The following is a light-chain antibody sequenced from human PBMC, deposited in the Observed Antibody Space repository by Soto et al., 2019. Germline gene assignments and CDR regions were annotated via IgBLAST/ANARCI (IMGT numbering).Light chain of an antibody. CDR3: GSWDSSLSAYV. CDR1: SSNIGAGYG. Sequence: QSVLTQPPSVSGAPGQRVTISCTGSSSNIGAGYGVHWYQQLPGTAPKLLIYGNTNRPSGVPDRFSGSKSGTSATLGITGFQTGDEADYYCGSWDSSLSAYVFGTGTKVTVL. V-gene: IGLV1-40*01. CDR2: GNT. J-gene: IGLJ1*01.